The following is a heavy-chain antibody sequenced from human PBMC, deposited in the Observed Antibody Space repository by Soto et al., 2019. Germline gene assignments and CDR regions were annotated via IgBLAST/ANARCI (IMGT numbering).Heavy chain of an antibody. J-gene: IGHJ4*02. Sequence: QVQLVESGGGVVQPGRSLRLSCAASGFTFSVFGMHWVRQAPGKGLEWVAVISNTGSSAHYADSVRGRFTISRDHGEKKVSLLMTSLRAEDTAVYYCARTITAVGTSSKQGGSSGRGAVLDHWCQGTLVTVSS. CDR3: ARTITAVGTSSKQGGSSGRGAVLDH. CDR1: GFTFSVFG. D-gene: IGHD6-19*01. V-gene: IGHV3-30*03. CDR2: ISNTGSSA.